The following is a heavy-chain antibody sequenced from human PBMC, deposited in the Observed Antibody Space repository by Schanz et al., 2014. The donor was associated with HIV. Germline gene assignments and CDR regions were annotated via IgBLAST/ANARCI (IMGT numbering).Heavy chain of an antibody. CDR3: ARDLGGDFWSAQGGFDP. J-gene: IGHJ5*02. V-gene: IGHV1-46*01. D-gene: IGHD3-3*01. CDR2: INPSGGRT. Sequence: QVQLVQSGAEVKKPGASVKVACKASGFTLTSYYMHWVRQAPGQGLEWMGIINPSGGRTNYAQKFQGRVSMTTDTSTSTVYMELRSLRSEDTAVYYCARDLGGDFWSAQGGFDPWGQGTLVTVSS. CDR1: GFTLTSYY.